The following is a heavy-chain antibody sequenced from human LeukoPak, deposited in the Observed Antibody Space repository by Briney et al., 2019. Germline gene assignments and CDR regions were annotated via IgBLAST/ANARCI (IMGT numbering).Heavy chain of an antibody. CDR3: ARGKSRGSHIDY. CDR1: GYSISSGYY. Sequence: PSETLSLTCSVSGYSISSGYYWGWIRQPPGKGLEWISIIYHSGITYYNPSLKSRVTISVDTSKNQFSLKLSSVTAADTAVYYCARGKSRGSHIDYWGQGTLVTVSS. V-gene: IGHV4-38-2*02. J-gene: IGHJ4*02. D-gene: IGHD1-26*01. CDR2: IYHSGIT.